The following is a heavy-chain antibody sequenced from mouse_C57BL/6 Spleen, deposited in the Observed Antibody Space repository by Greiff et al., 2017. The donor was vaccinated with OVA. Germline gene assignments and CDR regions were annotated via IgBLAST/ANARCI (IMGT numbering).Heavy chain of an antibody. V-gene: IGHV5-17*01. J-gene: IGHJ4*01. CDR2: ISSGSSTI. D-gene: IGHD3-2*02. CDR1: GFTFSDYG. Sequence: DVKVEESGGGLVKPGGSLKLSCAASGFTFSDYGMHWVRQAPEKGLEWVAYISSGSSTIYYADTVKGRFTISRDNAKNTLFLQMTSLRSEDTAMYYCARRQLRPLYAMDYWGQGTSVTVSS. CDR3: ARRQLRPLYAMDY.